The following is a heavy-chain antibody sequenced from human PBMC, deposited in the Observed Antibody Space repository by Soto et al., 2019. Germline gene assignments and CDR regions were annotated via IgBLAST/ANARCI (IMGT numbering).Heavy chain of an antibody. CDR2: IFYNGNA. D-gene: IGHD1-26*01. CDR3: ARGFGPMGATVIKH. J-gene: IGHJ1*01. CDR1: GGSISNGDYY. Sequence: PSETLSLTCTVSGGSISNGDYYWSWIRQHPGKGLEWIGYIFYNGNAYYTPSLKSRITISVDTSKNQFSLKLSSVTAADTAVYYCARGFGPMGATVIKHWGQGTLVTVSS. V-gene: IGHV4-31*03.